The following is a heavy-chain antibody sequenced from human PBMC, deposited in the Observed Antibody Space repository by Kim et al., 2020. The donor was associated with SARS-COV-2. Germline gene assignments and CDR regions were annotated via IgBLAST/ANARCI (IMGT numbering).Heavy chain of an antibody. CDR1: GFSLSSSGVG. D-gene: IGHD6-19*01. J-gene: IGHJ4*02. V-gene: IGHV2-5*02. CDR3: AVLSREKKWLVAFDY. CDR2: ICWDGDT. Sequence: SGPTLVNPTQTLTLTCALSGFSLSSSGVGVGWIRHPPGKALEWLALICWDGDTRYNPPSRLTITKDTSKNQVVLTMANMDPVDTGTYYCAVLSREKKWLVAFDYWGQGTLLTGSS.